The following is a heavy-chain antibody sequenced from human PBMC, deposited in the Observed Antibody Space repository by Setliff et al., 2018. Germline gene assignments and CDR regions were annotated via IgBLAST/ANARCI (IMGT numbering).Heavy chain of an antibody. CDR3: ARDPAYGAFDI. J-gene: IGHJ3*02. CDR1: GITFSGYW. D-gene: IGHD3-16*01. CDR2: IKPDGSEK. V-gene: IGHV3-7*03. Sequence: GGSLRLSCAASGITFSGYWMSWVRQAPGKGLEWVANIKPDGSEKYYVDSVKGRFTISRDNAKNSLYLQMNGLRAEDTAVYYCARDPAYGAFDIWGQGTMVTVSS.